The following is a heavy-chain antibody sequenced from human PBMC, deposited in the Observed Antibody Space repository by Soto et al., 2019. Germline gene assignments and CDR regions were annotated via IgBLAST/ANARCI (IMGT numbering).Heavy chain of an antibody. CDR1: GFTFSSYA. Sequence: EVQLLESGGGLVQPGGSLRLSCAASGFTFSSYAMSWVRQAPGKGLEWVSAISSSGGSTYYADSVKGRFTISRDNSKNTLYLQMNSLRAEDTAVYYCAKGLGNYYYYMDVWGKGTTVTVSS. D-gene: IGHD3-16*01. CDR3: AKGLGNYYYYMDV. J-gene: IGHJ6*03. CDR2: ISSSGGST. V-gene: IGHV3-23*01.